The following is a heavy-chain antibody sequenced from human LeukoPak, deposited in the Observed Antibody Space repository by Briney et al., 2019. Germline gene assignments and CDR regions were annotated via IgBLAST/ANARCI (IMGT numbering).Heavy chain of an antibody. Sequence: ASVKVSCKASGYTFTGYYMHWVRQAPGQGLEWMGWINPNSGGTNYAQKFQGRVTMTRDTPISTAYMELSRLRSDDTAVYYCARGAIELELPLDPWGQGTLVTVSS. V-gene: IGHV1-2*02. CDR3: ARGAIELELPLDP. CDR1: GYTFTGYY. CDR2: INPNSGGT. D-gene: IGHD1-7*01. J-gene: IGHJ5*02.